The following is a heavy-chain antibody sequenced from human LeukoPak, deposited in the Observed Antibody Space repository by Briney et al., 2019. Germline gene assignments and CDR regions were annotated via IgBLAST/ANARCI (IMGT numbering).Heavy chain of an antibody. V-gene: IGHV3-15*01. Sequence: GGSLRLSCAASGFTFSKAWMSWVRQAPGKGLEWVGRFKSKTDGGTTDYAAPVEGRFIVSRDDSKNTLYLQMNSLRTEDTAVYFCTKDIGYFDYWGQGSLVTVSS. CDR3: TKDIGYFDY. CDR2: FKSKTDGGTT. J-gene: IGHJ4*02. CDR1: GFTFSKAW.